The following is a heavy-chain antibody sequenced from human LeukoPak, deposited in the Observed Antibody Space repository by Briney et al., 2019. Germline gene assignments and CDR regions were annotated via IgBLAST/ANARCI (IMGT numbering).Heavy chain of an antibody. Sequence: PGGSLRLSCAASGFTFSSYGMHWVRQAPGKGLEWVAVIWYDGSNKYYADSVKGRFTISRDNSKNTLYLQMNSLRAEDMAVYYCAKDRGSGWNGPDYWGQGTLVTVSS. CDR3: AKDRGSGWNGPDY. V-gene: IGHV3-33*06. D-gene: IGHD6-19*01. J-gene: IGHJ4*02. CDR1: GFTFSSYG. CDR2: IWYDGSNK.